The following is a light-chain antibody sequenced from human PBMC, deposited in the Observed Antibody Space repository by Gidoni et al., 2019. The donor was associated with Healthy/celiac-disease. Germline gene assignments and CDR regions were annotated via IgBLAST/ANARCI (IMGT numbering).Light chain of an antibody. V-gene: IGKV1-39*01. CDR1: QSISSY. CDR3: QQSYSTLGIT. Sequence: DIQMTQYPSSRSASVGDRVTITCRASQSISSYLNWYQQKPGKAPKRLIYAASSLQSGVPSRFSGSGSGTDFTLTISSLHPEAFATYYCQQSYSTLGITFGPGTKVDIK. CDR2: AAS. J-gene: IGKJ3*01.